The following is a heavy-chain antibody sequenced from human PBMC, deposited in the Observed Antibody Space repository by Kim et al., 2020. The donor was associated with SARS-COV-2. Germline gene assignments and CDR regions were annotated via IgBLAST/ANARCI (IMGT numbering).Heavy chain of an antibody. CDR2: IYPGDSDT. CDR3: ARAPTGISNPYYFDY. J-gene: IGHJ4*02. CDR1: GYSFTDYW. V-gene: IGHV5-51*01. D-gene: IGHD6-13*01. Sequence: GESLKISCQGSGYSFTDYWIGWVRQMPGKGLVWMGIIYPGDSDTRYSPSFEGQITISSDNSITTAFLLWSSLKASDTAVYFCARAPTGISNPYYFDYWGQ.